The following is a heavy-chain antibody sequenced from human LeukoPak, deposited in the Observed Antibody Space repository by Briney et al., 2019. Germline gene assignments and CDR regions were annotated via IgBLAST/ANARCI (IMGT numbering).Heavy chain of an antibody. V-gene: IGHV4-4*07. CDR2: IYTSGST. J-gene: IGHJ6*03. CDR1: GGSISSYY. CDR3: AREELWFGESQDYYYYVDV. D-gene: IGHD3-10*01. Sequence: SETLSLTCTVSGGSISSYYWSWIRQPAGKGLEWIGRIYTSGSTNYNPSLKSRVTMSVDTSKNQFSLKLSSVTTADTAVYYRAREELWFGESQDYYYYVDVWGKGTTVTVSS.